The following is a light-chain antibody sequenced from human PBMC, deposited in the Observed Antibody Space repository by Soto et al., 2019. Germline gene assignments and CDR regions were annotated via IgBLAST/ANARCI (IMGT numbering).Light chain of an antibody. Sequence: IVMTQSPATLSVSPGERATLSCRASQSVSNDLAWYQQKPGQAPRLLIYGASSRATGIPDRFSGSGSGTDFTLTISRLEPEDFAVYYCQQYGSSPTTFGQGTKVDIK. V-gene: IGKV3-20*01. CDR3: QQYGSSPTT. CDR1: QSVSND. CDR2: GAS. J-gene: IGKJ1*01.